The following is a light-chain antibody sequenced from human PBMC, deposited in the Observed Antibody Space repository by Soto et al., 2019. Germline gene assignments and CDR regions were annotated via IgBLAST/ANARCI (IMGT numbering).Light chain of an antibody. CDR1: SSDVGGYNY. CDR3: ISYTSCSSLYV. Sequence: QSVLTQPASVSGSPGQSITISCTGTSSDVGGYNYVSWYQQHPGKAPKLMIYEVSNRPSGISNRFSGSKSGNTASLTISGLQAEDEAYYYCISYTSCSSLYVFGTGTKLTVL. CDR2: EVS. V-gene: IGLV2-14*01. J-gene: IGLJ1*01.